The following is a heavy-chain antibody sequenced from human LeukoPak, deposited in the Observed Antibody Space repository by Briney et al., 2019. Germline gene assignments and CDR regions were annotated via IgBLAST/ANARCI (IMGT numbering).Heavy chain of an antibody. V-gene: IGHV3-11*04. D-gene: IGHD5-12*01. CDR3: ARGPSGYHNT. Sequence: GGSLRLSCAASGFTFSDYNMRWIRQAPGKGLEWVSSISRSGSTKYYADSVKGRFTISRDNAKNSLFLQMNSLRAEDTAVYYCARGPSGYHNTGGQGTLVTVSS. CDR1: GFTFSDYN. CDR2: ISRSGSTK. J-gene: IGHJ4*02.